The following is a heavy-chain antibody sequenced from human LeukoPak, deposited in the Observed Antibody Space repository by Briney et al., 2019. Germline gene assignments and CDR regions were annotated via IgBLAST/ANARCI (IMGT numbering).Heavy chain of an antibody. CDR2: INHSGST. CDR1: GVSFSGYY. CDR3: ARDPLISSGYSSITKPFVFDI. J-gene: IGHJ3*02. Sequence: SETLSLTCAVSGVSFSGYYWSWIRQPPGKGLEWIGEINHSGSTNYNTSLMSRVTISVDTSKNQFSLKLSSVTAADTAVYYCARDPLISSGYSSITKPFVFDIWGQGTMVTVSS. D-gene: IGHD3-22*01. V-gene: IGHV4-34*01.